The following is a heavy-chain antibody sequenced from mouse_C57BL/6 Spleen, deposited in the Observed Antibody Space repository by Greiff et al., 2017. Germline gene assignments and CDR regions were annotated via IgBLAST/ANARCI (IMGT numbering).Heavy chain of an antibody. CDR1: GYAFSSSW. Sequence: VQLVESGPELVKPGASVKISCKASGYAFSSSWMNWVKQRPGKGLEWIGRIYPGDGDTNYNGKFKGKATLTADKSSSTAYMQLSSLTSEDSAVYFCARSGNLRGWFAYWGQGTLVTVSA. CDR3: ARSGNLRGWFAY. V-gene: IGHV1-82*01. D-gene: IGHD2-1*01. CDR2: IYPGDGDT. J-gene: IGHJ3*01.